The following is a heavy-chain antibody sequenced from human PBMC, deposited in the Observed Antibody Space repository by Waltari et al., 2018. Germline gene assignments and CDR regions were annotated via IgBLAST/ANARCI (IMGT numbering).Heavy chain of an antibody. Sequence: EVQLVESGGGLVQPGGSLRLSCAASGFTFSSYSMNWVRQAPGKGLEWVSYISSSSTIYYADSVKGRFTISRDNAKNSLYLQMNSLRAEDTAVYYCAREGLLWFRECWCMDVWGKGTTVTVSS. CDR3: AREGLLWFRECWCMDV. D-gene: IGHD3-10*01. CDR1: GFTFSSYS. V-gene: IGHV3-48*04. CDR2: ISSSSTI. J-gene: IGHJ6*03.